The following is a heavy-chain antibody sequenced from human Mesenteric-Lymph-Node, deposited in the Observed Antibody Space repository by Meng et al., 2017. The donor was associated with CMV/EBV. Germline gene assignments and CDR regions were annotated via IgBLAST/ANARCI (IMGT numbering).Heavy chain of an antibody. V-gene: IGHV3-30*03. J-gene: IGHJ4*02. CDR1: AFTFGAYS. CDR3: AAIVATY. D-gene: IGHD5-12*01. Sequence: GESLKISCAASAFTFGAYSMIWVRQAPGKGLEWVAVISYDGSNKYYADSVKGRFTISRDNSKNTLYLQMNSLRAEDTAVYYCAAIVATYWGQGTLVTVSS. CDR2: ISYDGSNK.